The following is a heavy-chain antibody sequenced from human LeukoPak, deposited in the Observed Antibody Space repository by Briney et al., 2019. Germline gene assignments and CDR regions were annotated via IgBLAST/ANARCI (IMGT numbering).Heavy chain of an antibody. D-gene: IGHD3-9*01. J-gene: IGHJ6*03. CDR2: INHSGST. CDR3: ARERPTYYDLLTGYRRDYYYMDV. Sequence: SETLSLTCAVYGGSFSGYYWSWIRQPPGKGLEWIGEINHSGSTNYNPSLKSRVTISVDTSKNQFSLKLSSVTAADTAVYYCARERPTYYDLLTGYRRDYYYMDVWGKGTTVTVSS. V-gene: IGHV4-34*01. CDR1: GGSFSGYY.